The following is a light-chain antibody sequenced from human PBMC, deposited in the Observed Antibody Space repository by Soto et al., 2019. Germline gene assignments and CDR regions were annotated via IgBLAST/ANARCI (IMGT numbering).Light chain of an antibody. Sequence: DIVMTQSPDSLAVSLGERATINCKSSQSVLYSSNNKNYLAWYQQKPGQPPKLLIYWVSTRESGVPDRFSGSGSGTDFTLTISSLQAEDVAVYYCQQYYSTPRTFCQGTKVEIK. CDR2: WVS. J-gene: IGKJ1*01. CDR3: QQYYSTPRT. V-gene: IGKV4-1*01. CDR1: QSVLYSSNNKNY.